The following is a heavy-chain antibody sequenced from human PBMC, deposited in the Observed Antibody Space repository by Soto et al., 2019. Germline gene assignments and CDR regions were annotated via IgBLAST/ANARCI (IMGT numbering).Heavy chain of an antibody. Sequence: ASVKVSCKASGFTFTSSAMQWVRQARGQRLEWMGWISAYNGNTNYAQKIQGRVTMTTDTSTNTAYMELRSLRSDDTAAYYCAAYDCSTTSCYWGYFDYWGQGTLVTVSS. J-gene: IGHJ4*02. CDR1: GFTFTSSA. V-gene: IGHV1-18*01. CDR3: AAYDCSTTSCYWGYFDY. D-gene: IGHD2-2*01. CDR2: ISAYNGNT.